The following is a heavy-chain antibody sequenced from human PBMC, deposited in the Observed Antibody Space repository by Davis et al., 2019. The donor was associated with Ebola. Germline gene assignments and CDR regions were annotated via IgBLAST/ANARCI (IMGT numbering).Heavy chain of an antibody. CDR1: GYSFTSYW. CDR3: ARLGWGPSVYYDSSGYPFDY. CDR2: IYPGDSDT. Sequence: GESLKISCKGSGYSFTSYWIGWVRQMPGKGLEWMGIIYPGDSDTRYSPSFQGQVTISADKSISTAYLQWSSLKASDTAMYYCARLGWGPSVYYDSSGYPFDYWGQGTLVTVSS. J-gene: IGHJ4*02. D-gene: IGHD3-22*01. V-gene: IGHV5-51*01.